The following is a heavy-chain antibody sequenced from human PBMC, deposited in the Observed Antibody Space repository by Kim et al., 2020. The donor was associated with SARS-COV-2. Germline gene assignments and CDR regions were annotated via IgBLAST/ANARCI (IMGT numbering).Heavy chain of an antibody. Sequence: GGSLRLSCAASGFTFSSYNMNWVRQAPGKGLEWVSSISSSSSYIYYADSVKGRFTISRDNAKNSLYLKMNSLRAEDTAVYYCAKMGEDYGGNSEVYWGQGTLVTVSS. D-gene: IGHD4-17*01. V-gene: IGHV3-21*01. CDR2: ISSSSSYI. CDR1: GFTFSSYN. CDR3: AKMGEDYGGNSEVY. J-gene: IGHJ4*02.